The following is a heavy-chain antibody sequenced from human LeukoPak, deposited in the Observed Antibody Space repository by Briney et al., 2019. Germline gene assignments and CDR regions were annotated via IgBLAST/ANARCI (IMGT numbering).Heavy chain of an antibody. D-gene: IGHD5-24*01. V-gene: IGHV1-58*02. CDR2: IVVASGNT. CDR1: GFTFTNSA. CDR3: AAAPIEMQQRGFDY. J-gene: IGHJ4*02. Sequence: ASVKVSCKASGFTFTNSAMQWVRQARGQRLEWIGWIVVASGNTKYAQKFQERVTITRAMSTSTAYMELSSLRPEDTAVYYCAAAPIEMQQRGFDYWGQGTLVTVSS.